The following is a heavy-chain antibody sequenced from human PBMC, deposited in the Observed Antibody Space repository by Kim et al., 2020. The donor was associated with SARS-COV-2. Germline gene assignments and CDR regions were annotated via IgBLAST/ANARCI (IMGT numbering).Heavy chain of an antibody. Sequence: GGSLRLSCTASGFTFSSYAMSWVHQAPGKGLEWVSAISDGGTRTYYADSVKGRFTISRDNSKNTLYLQMTGLRAEDTAVYYCARNDYFNSGSSYYYGMDVWGQGTTVTVSS. CDR3: ARNDYFNSGSSYYYGMDV. D-gene: IGHD3-10*01. CDR1: GFTFSSYA. CDR2: ISDGGTRT. J-gene: IGHJ6*02. V-gene: IGHV3-23*01.